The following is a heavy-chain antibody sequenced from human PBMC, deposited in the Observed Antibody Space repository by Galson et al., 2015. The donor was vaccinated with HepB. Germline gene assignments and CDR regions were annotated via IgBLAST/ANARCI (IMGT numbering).Heavy chain of an antibody. D-gene: IGHD5-18*01. CDR2: INHSGST. CDR1: GGSFSGYY. V-gene: IGHV4-34*01. Sequence: TLSLTCAVYGGSFSGYYWSWIRQPPGKGLEWIGEINHSGSTNYNPSLKSRVTISVDTSKNQFSLKLSSVTAADTAVYYCAREYSGYSYGHQEGANWGQGTLVTVSS. CDR3: AREYSGYSYGHQEGAN. J-gene: IGHJ4*02.